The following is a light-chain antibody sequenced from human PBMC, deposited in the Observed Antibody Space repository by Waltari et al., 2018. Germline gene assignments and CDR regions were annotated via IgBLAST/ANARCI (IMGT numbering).Light chain of an antibody. CDR2: GAS. Sequence: EVVITQSPATLSVSPGETDTLPCRDSQSVSSNLSWYQQKPGHDHRLLIYGASTSATDIPARFSGSGSGTEFTLTISSLQSEDFAVYSCQQYNNWPSTFGQGTKVEIK. J-gene: IGKJ1*01. V-gene: IGKV3-15*01. CDR3: QQYNNWPST. CDR1: QSVSSN.